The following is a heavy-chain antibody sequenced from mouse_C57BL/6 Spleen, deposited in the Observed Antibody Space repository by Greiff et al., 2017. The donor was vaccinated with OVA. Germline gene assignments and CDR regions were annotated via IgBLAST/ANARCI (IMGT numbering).Heavy chain of an antibody. Sequence: QVQLQQPGAELVRPGSSVKLSCKASGYTFTSYWMHWVKQRPIQGLEWIGNIDPSDSETHYNQKFKDKATLTVDKSSSTAYMRLSSLTSEDSAVYYCARYYGSSYWYFDVWGTGTTVTVSS. CDR1: GYTFTSYW. CDR2: IDPSDSET. CDR3: ARYYGSSYWYFDV. V-gene: IGHV1-52*01. D-gene: IGHD1-1*01. J-gene: IGHJ1*03.